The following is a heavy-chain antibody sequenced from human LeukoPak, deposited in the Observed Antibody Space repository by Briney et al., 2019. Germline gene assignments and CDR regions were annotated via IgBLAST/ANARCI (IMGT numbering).Heavy chain of an antibody. D-gene: IGHD3-22*01. CDR3: TRSYDSRGLRLIDY. Sequence: GGSLRLSCAASGFTFSGSAMHWVRQASGKGLEWVGRIRSKANSYATAYAASVKGRFTISRDDSKNTAYLQMNSLKTEDTAVYYCTRSYDSRGLRLIDYWGQGTLVTVSS. V-gene: IGHV3-73*01. CDR1: GFTFSGSA. J-gene: IGHJ4*02. CDR2: IRSKANSYAT.